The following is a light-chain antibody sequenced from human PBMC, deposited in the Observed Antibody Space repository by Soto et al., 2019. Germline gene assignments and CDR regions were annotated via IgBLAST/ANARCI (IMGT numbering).Light chain of an antibody. CDR1: QTISSW. V-gene: IGKV1-5*03. Sequence: DIQMTQSPSTLSGSVGDRVTITCRASQTISSWLAWYQQKPGKDPKLLIYKASTLKSGVPSRFSGSGSGTEFNLTISRLQTDDFATYYCQHYNSYSEAFGQGTKVDIK. J-gene: IGKJ1*01. CDR2: KAS. CDR3: QHYNSYSEA.